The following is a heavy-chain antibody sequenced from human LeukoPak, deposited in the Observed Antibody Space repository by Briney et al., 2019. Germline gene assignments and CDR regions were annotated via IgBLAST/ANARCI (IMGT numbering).Heavy chain of an antibody. D-gene: IGHD6-25*01. V-gene: IGHV4-34*01. Sequence: PSETLSLTCAVYGGSFSGYYWSWLRQPPGKGLEWIGEINHSGSTNYNPSLKSRVTISVDTSKNQFSLKLSSVTAADTAVYYCARVPGIAARDAFDIWGQGTMVTVSS. CDR3: ARVPGIAARDAFDI. CDR1: GGSFSGYY. J-gene: IGHJ3*02. CDR2: INHSGST.